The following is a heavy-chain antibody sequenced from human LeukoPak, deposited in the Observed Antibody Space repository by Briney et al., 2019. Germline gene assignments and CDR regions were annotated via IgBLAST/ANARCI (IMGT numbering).Heavy chain of an antibody. CDR1: GFTFSSYA. J-gene: IGHJ4*02. D-gene: IGHD6-13*01. V-gene: IGHV3-23*01. CDR2: ISGSGGST. Sequence: GGSLRLSCAASGFTFSSYAMSWVRQAPGKGLEWVSAISGSGGSTYYADSVKGRFTISRDNSKNTLYLQMNSLRAEDTAEYYCANGGAAAGPIDYWGQGTLVIVSS. CDR3: ANGGAAAGPIDY.